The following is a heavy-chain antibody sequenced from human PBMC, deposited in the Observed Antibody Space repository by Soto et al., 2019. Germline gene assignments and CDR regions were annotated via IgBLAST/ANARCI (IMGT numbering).Heavy chain of an antibody. Sequence: QVQLVESGGGVVQPGRSLRLSCAASGFTFRSYAMHWVRQAPGKGLEWVAAISYDGSNKYYADSVKGRFTIARDNSKNTLYLQMNSLRVKDTAVYYCAREYGLEMATLDFWGQGTLVTVSS. CDR1: GFTFRSYA. V-gene: IGHV3-30-3*01. CDR3: AREYGLEMATLDF. CDR2: ISYDGSNK. D-gene: IGHD5-12*01. J-gene: IGHJ4*02.